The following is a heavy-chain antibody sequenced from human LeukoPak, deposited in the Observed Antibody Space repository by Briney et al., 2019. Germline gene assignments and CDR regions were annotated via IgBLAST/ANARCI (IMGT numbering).Heavy chain of an antibody. J-gene: IGHJ4*02. Sequence: GASVKVSCKASGGTFSSYAISWVRQAPGQGLEWMGGIIPIFGTANYAQKFQGRVTITADKSTTIAYMELSSLRSEDTAVYYCARAPIYYGSGSYYWETVDYWGQGTLVTVSS. CDR3: ARAPIYYGSGSYYWETVDY. CDR2: IIPIFGTA. V-gene: IGHV1-69*06. D-gene: IGHD3-10*01. CDR1: GGTFSSYA.